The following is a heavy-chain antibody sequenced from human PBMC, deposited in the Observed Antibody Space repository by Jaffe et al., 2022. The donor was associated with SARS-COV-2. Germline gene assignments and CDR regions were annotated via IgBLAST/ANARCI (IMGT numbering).Heavy chain of an antibody. Sequence: EVQLVESGGGLVQPGGSLRLSCAASGFTFSSYEMNWVRQAPGKGLEWVSYISSSGSTIYYADSVKGRFTISRDNAKNSLYLQMNSLRAEDTAVYYCARDSYCSGGSCYPIYGMDVWGQGTTVTVSS. CDR2: ISSSGSTI. J-gene: IGHJ6*02. CDR3: ARDSYCSGGSCYPIYGMDV. V-gene: IGHV3-48*03. CDR1: GFTFSSYE. D-gene: IGHD2-15*01.